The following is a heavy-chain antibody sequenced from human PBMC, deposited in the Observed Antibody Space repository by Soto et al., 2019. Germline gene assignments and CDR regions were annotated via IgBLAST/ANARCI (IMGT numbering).Heavy chain of an antibody. CDR3: ASPSIFGAGMWGMDV. V-gene: IGHV3-30-3*01. Sequence: QVQLVESGGGVVQPGRSLRLSCTASGFTFTSYALHWVRQAPGKGLEWVAVISYDGSIKYYADSVKGRFTISRDNSKNTLYLQMNSQRAEDTAVYYCASPSIFGAGMWGMDVWGQGTTVTVSS. J-gene: IGHJ6*02. CDR1: GFTFTSYA. CDR2: ISYDGSIK. D-gene: IGHD3-3*01.